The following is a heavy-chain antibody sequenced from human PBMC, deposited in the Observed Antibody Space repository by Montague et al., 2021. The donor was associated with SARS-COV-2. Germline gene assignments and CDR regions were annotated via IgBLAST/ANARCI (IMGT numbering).Heavy chain of an antibody. CDR3: ARTHYDILTGSLNWFDP. Sequence: PALVKPTQTLTLTCTFSGFSLSTSGICVSWIRQPPGKALEWLARXDWDDDKYYSTSLKTRLTISKDTSKNQVVLTMTNMDPVDTATYYCARTHYDILTGSLNWFDPWGQGTLVTVSS. J-gene: IGHJ5*02. D-gene: IGHD3-9*01. CDR1: GFSLSTSGIC. V-gene: IGHV2-70*11. CDR2: XDWDDDK.